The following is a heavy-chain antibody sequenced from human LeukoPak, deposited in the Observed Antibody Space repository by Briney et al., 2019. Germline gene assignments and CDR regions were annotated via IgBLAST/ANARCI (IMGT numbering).Heavy chain of an antibody. Sequence: ASVKVSCKTSGYTFTSYGITWVRQAPGQGLEWMAYISPNNGKTNYARNLQGRVTMTTDTSTSKAYMELRSLRSDETAVYYCARDLADEWELPGHYYYGMDVWGQGTTVTVSS. CDR1: GYTFTSYG. J-gene: IGHJ6*02. V-gene: IGHV1-18*01. CDR3: ARDLADEWELPGHYYYGMDV. D-gene: IGHD1-26*01. CDR2: ISPNNGKT.